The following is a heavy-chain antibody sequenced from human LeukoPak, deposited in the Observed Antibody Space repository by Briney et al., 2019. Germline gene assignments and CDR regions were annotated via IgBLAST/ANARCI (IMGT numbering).Heavy chain of an antibody. CDR2: ISGYNGNT. Sequence: ASVKVSCKASGYTFSSYGIAWVQQAPGQGLEWMGWISGYNGNTNYAQKLQGRVTMTTDTSTSTAYMELRSLRSDDTAVYYCARVGDYGDGGGYWGQGTLVTVSS. CDR1: GYTFSSYG. V-gene: IGHV1-18*01. CDR3: ARVGDYGDGGGY. D-gene: IGHD4-17*01. J-gene: IGHJ4*02.